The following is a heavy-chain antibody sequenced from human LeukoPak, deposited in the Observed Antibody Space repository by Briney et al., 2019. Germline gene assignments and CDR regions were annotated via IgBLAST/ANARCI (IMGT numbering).Heavy chain of an antibody. CDR3: AKDHSRDSSGYYVDY. J-gene: IGHJ4*02. V-gene: IGHV3-23*01. D-gene: IGHD3-22*01. Sequence: GGSLRLSCAASGFTFSSYAMSWVRQAPGKGLEWVSAISGTGGRTYYADSVKGRFTISRDNSKNTLYLQMNSLRAEDTAVYYCAKDHSRDSSGYYVDYWGQGTLVTVSS. CDR2: ISGTGGRT. CDR1: GFTFSSYA.